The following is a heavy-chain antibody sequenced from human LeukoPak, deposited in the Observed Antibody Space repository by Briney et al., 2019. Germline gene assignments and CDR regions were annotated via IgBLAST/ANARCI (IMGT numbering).Heavy chain of an antibody. CDR1: GGSISSSNW. J-gene: IGHJ6*03. Sequence: PSETLSLTCAVSGGSISSSNWWSWVRQPPGKGLEWIGEIYHSGSTNYNPSLKSRVTISVDKSKNQFSLKLSSVTAADTAVYYCAREYYDFWSGYYTDGVPHEYYYYYMDVWGKGTTVTVSS. D-gene: IGHD3-3*01. CDR2: IYHSGST. CDR3: AREYYDFWSGYYTDGVPHEYYYYYMDV. V-gene: IGHV4-4*02.